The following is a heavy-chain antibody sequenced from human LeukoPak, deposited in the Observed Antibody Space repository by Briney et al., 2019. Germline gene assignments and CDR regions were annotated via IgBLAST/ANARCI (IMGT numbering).Heavy chain of an antibody. CDR2: INAGNGNS. V-gene: IGHV1-3*01. J-gene: IGHJ4*02. D-gene: IGHD5-18*01. CDR3: ARSYDGYGFDY. CDR1: GYTFTSYA. Sequence: ASVKVSCKASGYTFTSYAMHWVRQAPGQRLEWMGWINAGNGNSKYSQKFQGRVTITRDTSASTAYMELSSLRSEDTAVYYCARSYDGYGFDYWGQGTLVTVSS.